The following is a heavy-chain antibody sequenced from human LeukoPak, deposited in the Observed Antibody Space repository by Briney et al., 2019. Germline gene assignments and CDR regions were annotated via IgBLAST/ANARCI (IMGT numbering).Heavy chain of an antibody. Sequence: SETLSLTCTVSGGSISTGGFYWTWIRQHPGKGLEWIGYIHYSGSTNYNPSLKSRVTISVDTSKNQFSLKLSSVTAADTAVCYCARVRYFDWLLYSYYYYGMDVWGQGTTVIVSS. CDR2: IHYSGST. J-gene: IGHJ6*02. D-gene: IGHD3-9*01. V-gene: IGHV4-31*03. CDR1: GGSISTGGFY. CDR3: ARVRYFDWLLYSYYYYGMDV.